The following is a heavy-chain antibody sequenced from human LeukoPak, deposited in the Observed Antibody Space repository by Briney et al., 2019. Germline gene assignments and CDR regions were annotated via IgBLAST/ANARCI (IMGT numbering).Heavy chain of an antibody. D-gene: IGHD3-22*01. CDR2: IYYSGST. J-gene: IGHJ3*02. Sequence: SETLSLTCTVSGGSISSYYWSWIRQPPGKGLEWIGYIYYSGSTNYNPSLKSRVTISVDTSKNQFSLKLSSVTAADTAVYYCARVPVYYDSSGYPYDAFDIWGQGTMVTVSS. CDR1: GGSISSYY. CDR3: ARVPVYYDSSGYPYDAFDI. V-gene: IGHV4-59*12.